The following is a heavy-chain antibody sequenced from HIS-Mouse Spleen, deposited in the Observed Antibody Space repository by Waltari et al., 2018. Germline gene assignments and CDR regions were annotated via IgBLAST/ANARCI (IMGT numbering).Heavy chain of an antibody. D-gene: IGHD1-7*01. J-gene: IGHJ3*02. CDR3: ARDRVPYNWNYVAFDI. CDR1: GGSISSSRYY. Sequence: QLQLQESGPGLVKPSETLSLTCTVSGGSISSSRYYWGWIRQPPGKGLEWIGKIDYSGSTYYNPSLKSRVNLSVDTSKDQFSLKLSSVTAADTAVYYCARDRVPYNWNYVAFDIWGQGTMVTVSS. V-gene: IGHV4-39*07. CDR2: IDYSGST.